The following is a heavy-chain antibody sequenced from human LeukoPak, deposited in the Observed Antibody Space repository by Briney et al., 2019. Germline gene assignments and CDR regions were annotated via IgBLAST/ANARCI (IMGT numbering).Heavy chain of an antibody. V-gene: IGHV3-11*01. CDR3: ARDFGGHSAGGDGFDV. CDR2: ITSNGRIL. D-gene: IGHD2-21*01. CDR1: GCTFSGFY. J-gene: IGHJ3*01. Sequence: GGSLRLSCAASGCTFSGFYMSWIRQAPGKGLECVSYITSNGRILYESKSVKGRFTISRDNAKNSLYLQMDNLRADDTAVYYYARDFGGHSAGGDGFDVWGQGTMVTVSS.